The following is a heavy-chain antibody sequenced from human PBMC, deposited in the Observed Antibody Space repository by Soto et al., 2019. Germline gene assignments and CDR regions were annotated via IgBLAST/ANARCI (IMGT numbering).Heavy chain of an antibody. CDR1: GYTFSGYY. Sequence: GASVKVSCKASGYTFSGYYMHWVRQAPGQGLEWMGWINPSSGARNYPQKFQGRVTMTRDTSISTAYMELSRLRYDDTAVYYCTRGYCSGGSCSPAEYNWFDPWGQGTLVTVSS. J-gene: IGHJ5*02. D-gene: IGHD2-15*01. CDR3: TRGYCSGGSCSPAEYNWFDP. V-gene: IGHV1-2*02. CDR2: INPSSGAR.